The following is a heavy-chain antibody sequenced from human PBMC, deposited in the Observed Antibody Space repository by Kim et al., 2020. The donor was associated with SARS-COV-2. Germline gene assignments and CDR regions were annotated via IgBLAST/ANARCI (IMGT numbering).Heavy chain of an antibody. CDR1: GFTFSAYA. Sequence: GGSLRLSCAASGFTFSAYAMHWVRQAPGKGLEWVAVISYDESNQYYADSVKGRFTISRDIFKNTLFLEMNSLRGEDTAMYYCARDGNTWGRRRLYYFD. D-gene: IGHD7-27*01. J-gene: IGHJ4*01. CDR3: ARDGNTWGRRRLYYFD. V-gene: IGHV3-30*04. CDR2: ISYDESNQ.